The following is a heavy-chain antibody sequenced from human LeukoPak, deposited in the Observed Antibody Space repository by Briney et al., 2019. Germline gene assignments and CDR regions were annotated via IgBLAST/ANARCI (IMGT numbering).Heavy chain of an antibody. CDR3: ARNYYDILTGVRN. Sequence: GGPLRLSCAASGFTVSSNYMSWVRQAPGKGLEWVSVISSGGSTYYADSVKGRFTISRDNSKNTLYLQMNRLRAEDTAVYYCARNYYDILTGVRNWGQGTLVTVSS. CDR2: ISSGGST. V-gene: IGHV3-53*01. J-gene: IGHJ4*02. D-gene: IGHD3-9*01. CDR1: GFTVSSNY.